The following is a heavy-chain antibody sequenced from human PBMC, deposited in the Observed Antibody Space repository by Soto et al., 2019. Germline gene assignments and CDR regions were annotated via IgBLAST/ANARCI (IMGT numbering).Heavy chain of an antibody. CDR2: IIPILGIA. V-gene: IGHV1-69*10. Sequence: ASVKVSCKASGGTFSSYAISWVRQAPGQGLEWMGGIIPILGIANYAQKFQGRVTITADKSTSTAYMELSSLRSEDTAVYYCARYGFWSGYYTDNWFDPWGQGTLVTVSS. J-gene: IGHJ5*02. CDR1: GGTFSSYA. CDR3: ARYGFWSGYYTDNWFDP. D-gene: IGHD3-3*01.